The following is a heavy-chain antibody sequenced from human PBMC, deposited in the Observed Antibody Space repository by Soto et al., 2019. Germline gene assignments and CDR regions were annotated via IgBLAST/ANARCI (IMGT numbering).Heavy chain of an antibody. CDR3: ARYCTNGVCYLSRGDHDY. V-gene: IGHV1-18*01. CDR2: IRVNNGNT. CDR1: GFTFINYG. D-gene: IGHD2-8*01. Sequence: QVQLVQSGAEVKKPGASVKVSCETSGFTFINYGISWVRQAPGQGLEWIGWIRVNNGNTQYAERFQGRVTLTTDTSTSSAYMELRNLRSADTAVYDCARYCTNGVCYLSRGDHDYWGRGTLVTVSP. J-gene: IGHJ4*02.